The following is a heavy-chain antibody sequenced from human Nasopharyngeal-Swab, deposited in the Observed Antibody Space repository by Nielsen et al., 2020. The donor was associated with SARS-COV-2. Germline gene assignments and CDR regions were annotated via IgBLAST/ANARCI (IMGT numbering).Heavy chain of an antibody. CDR1: GYTFTSYG. J-gene: IGHJ5*02. V-gene: IGHV1-18*01. CDR3: ARVSPPPYYYGSGSNWFDP. CDR2: ISIYNGHT. D-gene: IGHD3-10*01. Sequence: ASVKVSCKASGYTFTSYGTTWVRQAPGQGLEWMGWISIYNGHTKYAQKLQGRVTMTTDTSTSTAYMELNSLRSDDTAVYYCARVSPPPYYYGSGSNWFDPWGQGTLVTVSS.